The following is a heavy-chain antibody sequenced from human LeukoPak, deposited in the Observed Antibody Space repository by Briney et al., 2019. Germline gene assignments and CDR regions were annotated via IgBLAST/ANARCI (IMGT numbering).Heavy chain of an antibody. CDR1: GYTFTGYY. D-gene: IGHD1-1*01. V-gene: IGHV1-2*02. CDR2: INPNSGGT. J-gene: IGHJ5*02. Sequence: AASVKVSCKASGYTFTGYYMHWVRQAPGQGLEWMGWINPNSGGTNYAQKFQGRVTMTRDTSISTAYMELSRLRSDDTAVYYCARDLPDDGLGFDPWGQGTLVTVSS. CDR3: ARDLPDDGLGFDP.